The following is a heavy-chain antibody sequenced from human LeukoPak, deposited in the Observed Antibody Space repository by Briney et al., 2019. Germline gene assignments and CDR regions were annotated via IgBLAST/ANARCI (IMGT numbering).Heavy chain of an antibody. J-gene: IGHJ4*02. V-gene: IGHV3-30*03. CDR1: GFTFSSYG. CDR3: ARGPPSSSWSDTRFDY. CDR2: ISYDGSNK. D-gene: IGHD6-13*01. Sequence: GRSLRLSCAASGFTFSSYGMHWVRQAPGKGLEWVAVISYDGSNKYYADSVKGRFTISRDNSKNTLYLQMNSLRAEDTAVYYCARGPPSSSWSDTRFDYWGQGTLVTVSS.